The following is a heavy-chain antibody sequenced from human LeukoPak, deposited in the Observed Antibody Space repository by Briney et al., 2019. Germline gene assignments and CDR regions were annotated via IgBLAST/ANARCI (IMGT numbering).Heavy chain of an antibody. CDR1: GGTFSSYA. V-gene: IGHV1-69*13. D-gene: IGHD2-2*01. J-gene: IGHJ3*02. Sequence: SVKVSCKASGGTFSSYAISWVRQAPGQGLEWMGGIIPIFGTANYAQKFQGRVTITADESTSTACMELSSLRSEDTAVYYCAECSSTSCYFGNILNMAFDIRGQGTMVTVSS. CDR3: AECSSTSCYFGNILNMAFDI. CDR2: IIPIFGTA.